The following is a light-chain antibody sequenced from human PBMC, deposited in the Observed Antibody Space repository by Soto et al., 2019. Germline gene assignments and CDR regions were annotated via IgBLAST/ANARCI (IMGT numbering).Light chain of an antibody. CDR1: SGHSSYI. J-gene: IGLJ3*02. Sequence: QAVVTQSSSASASLGSSVKLTCTLNSGHSSYIIAWHQQQPGKAPRYLMKLEGSGSYNKGSGVPDRFSGSSSGADRYLTISNLQFEDEADYYCETWDINTHGVFGGGTKLTVL. CDR3: ETWDINTHGV. V-gene: IGLV4-60*02. CDR2: LEGSGSY.